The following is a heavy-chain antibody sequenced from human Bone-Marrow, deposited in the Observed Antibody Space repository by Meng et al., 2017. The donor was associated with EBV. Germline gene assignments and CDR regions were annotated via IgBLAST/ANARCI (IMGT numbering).Heavy chain of an antibody. CDR1: GGTFSSYA. D-gene: IGHD2-8*02. J-gene: IGHJ4*02. CDR3: ARDWRDCTGGVCYTLGRFDY. Sequence: QVQLVQSGAEVKKPGSSVKVSCKASGGTFSSYAISWVRQAPGQGLEWMGGIIPIFGTANYAQKFQGRVTITADKSTSTAYMELSSLRSEDTAVYYCARDWRDCTGGVCYTLGRFDYWGQGTLVTVSS. V-gene: IGHV1-69*06. CDR2: IIPIFGTA.